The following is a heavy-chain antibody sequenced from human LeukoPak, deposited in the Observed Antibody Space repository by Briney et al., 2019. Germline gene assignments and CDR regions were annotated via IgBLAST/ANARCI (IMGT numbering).Heavy chain of an antibody. D-gene: IGHD6-6*01. J-gene: IGHJ4*02. CDR2: INQDGSEK. CDR3: AKISYDLIAARRGGFDY. V-gene: IGHV3-7*01. CDR1: GGSISSSSYY. Sequence: ETLSLTCTVSGGSISSSSYYWGWIRQPPGKGLEWVANINQDGSEKYYVDSVKGRFTISRDNAKNSLYLQMNSLRAEDTAVYYCAKISYDLIAARRGGFDYWGQGTLVTVSS.